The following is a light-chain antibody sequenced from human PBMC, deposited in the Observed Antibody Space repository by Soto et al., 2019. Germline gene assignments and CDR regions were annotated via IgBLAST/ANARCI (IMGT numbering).Light chain of an antibody. CDR2: EAN. V-gene: IGLV2-23*01. CDR3: CSYAGGSTLV. Sequence: QSALTQPASVSGSPGQSITISGTGSRSDLGSYNLVSWYQQHPGKAPKLMIYEANKRPSGVSDRFSASKSGYTASLTLSGLQAEDEAIYYCCSYAGGSTLVFGGGTQLTVL. CDR1: RSDLGSYNL. J-gene: IGLJ2*01.